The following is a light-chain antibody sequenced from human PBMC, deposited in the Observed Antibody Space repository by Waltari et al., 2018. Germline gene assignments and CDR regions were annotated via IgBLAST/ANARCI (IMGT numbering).Light chain of an antibody. CDR1: QSLLHGNGNNY. CDR2: LGS. CDR3: MQALMTLNT. Sequence: VVDQSPTPLAGPPGGPAPLPFQSRQSLLHGNGNNYVDWYLLKPGQSPRLLISLGSNRASGVPDRFIGIGSDTDFTLRISRVEAEDVGVYYCMQALMTLNTFGQGTKLEI. V-gene: IGKV2-28*01. J-gene: IGKJ2*01.